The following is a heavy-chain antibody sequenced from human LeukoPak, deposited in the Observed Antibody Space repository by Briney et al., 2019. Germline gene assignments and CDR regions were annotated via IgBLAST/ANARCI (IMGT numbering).Heavy chain of an antibody. Sequence: ASVKVSCKASGYTFTSYAMNWVRQAPGQGLEWMGWINTNTGNPTYAQGFTGRFVFSLDTSVSAAYLQISSLKAEDTAVYYCARDILLSPGYYDSSGYYFRRHAFDIWGQGTMVTVSS. CDR1: GYTFTSYA. V-gene: IGHV7-4-1*02. D-gene: IGHD3-22*01. CDR2: INTNTGNP. CDR3: ARDILLSPGYYDSSGYYFRRHAFDI. J-gene: IGHJ3*02.